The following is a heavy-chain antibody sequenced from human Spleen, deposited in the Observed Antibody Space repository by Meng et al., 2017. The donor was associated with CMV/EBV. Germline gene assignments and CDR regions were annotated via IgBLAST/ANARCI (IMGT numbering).Heavy chain of an antibody. J-gene: IGHJ5*02. CDR2: INPDSDGT. Sequence: ASVKVSCKASGGTFDKYAINWVRQAPGHGPEWMGWINPDSDGTNYAQKYQDRVTMTRDTSISTAYMELSRLSSVNAADTAVYYCARKNWIGRGWFDPWGQGTLVTVSS. D-gene: IGHD3-3*01. CDR1: GGTFDKYA. V-gene: IGHV1-2*02. CDR3: ARKNWIGRGWFDP.